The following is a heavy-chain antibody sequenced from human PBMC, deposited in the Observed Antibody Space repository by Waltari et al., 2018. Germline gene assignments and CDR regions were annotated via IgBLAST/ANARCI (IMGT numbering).Heavy chain of an antibody. D-gene: IGHD1-1*01. J-gene: IGHJ4*02. CDR2: IYHSGST. V-gene: IGHV4-38-2*02. CDR1: GYSISSGYD. Sequence: QVQLQESGPGLVKTSETLSLTCTVSGYSISSGYDWGWIRQPPGKGLEWIGSIYHSGSTYYNPSLTSRVTISVDTSKNQFSLKLSSVTAADTAVYYCARRSPTTDYWGQGTLVTVSS. CDR3: ARRSPTTDY.